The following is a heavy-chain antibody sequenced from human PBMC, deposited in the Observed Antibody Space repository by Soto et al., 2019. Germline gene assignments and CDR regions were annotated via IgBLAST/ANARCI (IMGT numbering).Heavy chain of an antibody. D-gene: IGHD6-13*01. V-gene: IGHV3-23*01. J-gene: IGHJ4*02. Sequence: GSLWLSGLVSGFIPSRYAMSWVRPAPGKGLEWVSGISGSGGATSYTAAVKGGFTITRDNSKNTLYLQMNSLSAEDTAIYYCAKDAIMVSSSFNYLDVWAQGALVTLSS. CDR3: AKDAIMVSSSFNYLDV. CDR1: GFIPSRYA. CDR2: ISGSGGAT.